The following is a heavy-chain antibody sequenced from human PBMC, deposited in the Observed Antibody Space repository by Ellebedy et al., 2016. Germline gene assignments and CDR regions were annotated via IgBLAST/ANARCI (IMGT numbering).Heavy chain of an antibody. Sequence: GGSLRLSCAASGFTFDDYAMHWVRQAPGKGLEWVSGISWNSGSIGYADSVKGRFTISRDNAKNSLYLQMNSLRAEDTALYYCAKDMIRFGEFDDAFDIWGQGTMVTVSS. CDR2: ISWNSGSI. V-gene: IGHV3-9*01. CDR1: GFTFDDYA. J-gene: IGHJ3*02. D-gene: IGHD3-10*01. CDR3: AKDMIRFGEFDDAFDI.